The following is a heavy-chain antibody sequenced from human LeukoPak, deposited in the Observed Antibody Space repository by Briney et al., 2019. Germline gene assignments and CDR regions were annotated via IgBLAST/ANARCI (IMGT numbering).Heavy chain of an antibody. CDR1: GYTFTGYY. Sequence: SVKVSCKASGYTFTGYYMHWVRQAPGQGLEWMGGIIPIFGTANYAQKFQGRVTITADESTSTAYMELSSLRSEDTAVYYCARDPQYYYDSSGYFDYWGQGTLVTVSS. CDR2: IIPIFGTA. V-gene: IGHV1-69*13. J-gene: IGHJ4*02. D-gene: IGHD3-22*01. CDR3: ARDPQYYYDSSGYFDY.